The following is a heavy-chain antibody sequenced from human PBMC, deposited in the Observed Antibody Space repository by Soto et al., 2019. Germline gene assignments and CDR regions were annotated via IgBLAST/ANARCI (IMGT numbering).Heavy chain of an antibody. D-gene: IGHD6-6*01. CDR3: ARELSIARFLDYYYYLDV. J-gene: IGHJ6*03. V-gene: IGHV3-11*01. CDR2: ISSSGSTI. CDR1: GFTFSDYY. Sequence: GGSLRLSCAASGFTFSDYYMSWIRQAPGKGLEWVSYISSSGSTIYYADSVKGRFTISRDNAKNALYLQMNSLRAEDTAVYYCARELSIARFLDYYYYLDVWGKGTTVTVSS.